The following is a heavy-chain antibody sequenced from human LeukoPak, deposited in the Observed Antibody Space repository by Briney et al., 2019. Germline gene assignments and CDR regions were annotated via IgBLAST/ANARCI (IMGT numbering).Heavy chain of an antibody. V-gene: IGHV4-34*01. D-gene: IGHD3-10*01. Sequence: SETLSLTCAVYGGSFSDYYWSWIRQPPGKGLEWIGEINHSGSTNYNPSLKSRVTISVDTSKNQFSLKLSSVTAADTAVYYCARGRVPYYGSGSYPYFDYWGQGTLVTVSS. CDR2: INHSGST. CDR1: GGSFSDYY. J-gene: IGHJ4*02. CDR3: ARGRVPYYGSGSYPYFDY.